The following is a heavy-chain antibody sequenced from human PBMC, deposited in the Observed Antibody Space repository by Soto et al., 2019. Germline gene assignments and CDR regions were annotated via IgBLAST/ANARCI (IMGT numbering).Heavy chain of an antibody. J-gene: IGHJ4*02. Sequence: EVHLVESGGGPVKPGGYLRISCAASGFTFSGAWMSWVRQAPGKGLEWVGRIKSKFDGGRIDYAASVKGRVSISREDSTNTLSLQMNSLKAEDTDVYFCTTSVTGTPRAIDYWGQGTLVTVST. CDR1: GFTFSGAW. V-gene: IGHV3-15*01. D-gene: IGHD1-7*01. CDR3: TTSVTGTPRAIDY. CDR2: IKSKFDGGRI.